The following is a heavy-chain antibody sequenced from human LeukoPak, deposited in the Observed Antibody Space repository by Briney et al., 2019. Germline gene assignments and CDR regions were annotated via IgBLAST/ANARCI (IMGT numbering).Heavy chain of an antibody. J-gene: IGHJ5*02. V-gene: IGHV4-59*01. CDR2: IYYSGST. Sequence: GSLRLSCAASGFTFSDYYMSWIRQAPGKGLEWIGYIYYSGSTNYNPSLKSRVTISVDTSKNQFSLKLSSVTAADTAVYYCAREIGVGWFDPWGQGTPVTISS. CDR1: GFTFSDYY. D-gene: IGHD3-10*01. CDR3: AREIGVGWFDP.